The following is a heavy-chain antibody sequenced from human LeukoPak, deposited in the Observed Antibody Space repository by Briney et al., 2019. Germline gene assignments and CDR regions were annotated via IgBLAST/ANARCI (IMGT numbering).Heavy chain of an antibody. CDR3: ARDISQQLGPGFDY. Sequence: GGSLRLSCAASGFTFSSYSMNWVRQAPGKGLEWVAAIWSDGSNKYYADSVKGRFTISRDNSKNTLYLQMNSLRAEDTAVYYCARDISQQLGPGFDYWGLGTLVTVSS. V-gene: IGHV3-33*08. J-gene: IGHJ4*02. CDR2: IWSDGSNK. CDR1: GFTFSSYS. D-gene: IGHD6-13*01.